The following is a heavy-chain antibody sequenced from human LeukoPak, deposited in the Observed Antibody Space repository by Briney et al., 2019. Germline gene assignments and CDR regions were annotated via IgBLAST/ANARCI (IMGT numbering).Heavy chain of an antibody. CDR3: AKDRNRYSYGCDY. CDR2: ISGSGGST. J-gene: IGHJ4*02. V-gene: IGHV3-23*01. CDR1: GFTFSSYW. Sequence: GGSLRLSCAASGFTFSSYWMHWVRQAPGKGLVWVSVISGSGGSTYYADSVKGRFTISKDSSKNTLYLQMNSLRAEDTAVYYCAKDRNRYSYGCDYWGQGTLVTVSS. D-gene: IGHD5-18*01.